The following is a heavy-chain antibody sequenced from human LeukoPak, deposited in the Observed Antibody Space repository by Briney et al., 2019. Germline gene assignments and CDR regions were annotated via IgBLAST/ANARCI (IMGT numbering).Heavy chain of an antibody. V-gene: IGHV1-69*05. J-gene: IGHJ3*02. D-gene: IGHD3-3*01. CDR2: IIPIFGTA. CDR1: GGTFSSYA. Sequence: GSSVKVSRKASGGTFSSYAISWVRQAPGQGLEWMGGIIPIFGTANYAQKFQGRVTITTDESTSTAYMELSSLRSEDTAVYYCARVELRFLEWLSGAFDIWGQGTMVTVSS. CDR3: ARVELRFLEWLSGAFDI.